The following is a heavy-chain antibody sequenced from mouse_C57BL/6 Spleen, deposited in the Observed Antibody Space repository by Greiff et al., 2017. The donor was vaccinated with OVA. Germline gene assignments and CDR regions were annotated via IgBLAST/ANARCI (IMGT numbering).Heavy chain of an antibody. CDR2: IDPETGGT. Sequence: VKLMESGAELVRPGASVTLSCKASGYTFTDYEMHWVKQTPVHGLEWIGAIDPETGGTAYNQKFKGKAILTADKSSSTAYMELRSLTSEDSAVYYCTRNYYGSSPDYWGQGTTLTVSS. CDR1: GYTFTDYE. V-gene: IGHV1-15*01. D-gene: IGHD1-1*01. J-gene: IGHJ2*01. CDR3: TRNYYGSSPDY.